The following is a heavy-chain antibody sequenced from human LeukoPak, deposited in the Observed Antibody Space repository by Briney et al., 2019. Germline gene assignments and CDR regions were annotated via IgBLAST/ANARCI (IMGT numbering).Heavy chain of an antibody. D-gene: IGHD1-26*01. CDR3: ARDRNIVGAVGWFDP. CDR2: INPSGGST. J-gene: IGHJ5*02. Sequence: GASVKVSCKASGYTFTSYYMHWVRQAPGQGLEWMGIINPSGGSTSYAQKFQGRVTMTRDMSTSTVYMELSSLRSEDTAVYYCARDRNIVGAVGWFDPWGQGTLVTVSP. V-gene: IGHV1-46*01. CDR1: GYTFTSYY.